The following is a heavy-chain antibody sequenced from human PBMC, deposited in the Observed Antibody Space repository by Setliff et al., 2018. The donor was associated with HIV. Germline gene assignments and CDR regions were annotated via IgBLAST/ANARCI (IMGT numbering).Heavy chain of an antibody. Sequence: SETLSLTCTVSGGSIDSTSYYWGWIRQPPGKGLEWIGSIYYSGTTYYNPSLKSRVTISVDTSKSHFSLQLTSMTAADTAVYFCARALYFYDSRGFRSLGFDPWGQGTLVTV. D-gene: IGHD3-22*01. CDR1: GGSIDSTSYY. V-gene: IGHV4-39*02. J-gene: IGHJ5*02. CDR3: ARALYFYDSRGFRSLGFDP. CDR2: IYYSGTT.